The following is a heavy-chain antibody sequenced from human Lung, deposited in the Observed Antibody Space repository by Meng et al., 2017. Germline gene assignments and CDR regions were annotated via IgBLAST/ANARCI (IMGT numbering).Heavy chain of an antibody. J-gene: IGHJ4*02. V-gene: IGHV4-34*01. Sequence: QSQQWVAGLVNPSETLSLTCVGSGGSFSDYYWSWIRQPPEKGLEWIGEINHSGSTNYNPSLESRATISVDTSQNNLSLKLSSVTAADSAVYYCARGPTTMAHDFDYWGQGTLVTVSS. D-gene: IGHD4-11*01. CDR2: INHSGST. CDR1: GGSFSDYY. CDR3: ARGPTTMAHDFDY.